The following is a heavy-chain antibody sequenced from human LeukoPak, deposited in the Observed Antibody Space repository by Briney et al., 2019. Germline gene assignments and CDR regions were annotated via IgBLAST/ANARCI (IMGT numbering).Heavy chain of an antibody. CDR2: INSNSGGT. J-gene: IGHJ2*01. Sequence: ASVNVSCKASGYTHTGYYMHWVRQAPGQGLEWMGLINSNSGGTKYAQKFQGRVTMTRDKFINTAYKELSKLRSEDTANYYCARGHCSGGICYDWYFDLWGGGRLATVCS. V-gene: IGHV1-2*02. CDR3: ARGHCSGGICYDWYFDL. CDR1: GYTHTGYY. D-gene: IGHD2-15*01.